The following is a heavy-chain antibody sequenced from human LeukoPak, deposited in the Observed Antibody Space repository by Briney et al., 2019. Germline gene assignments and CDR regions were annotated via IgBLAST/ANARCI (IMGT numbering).Heavy chain of an antibody. CDR3: ASSNCSSTSCRPYYFDY. CDR2: IYYSGST. Sequence: SETLSLTCTVSGGSISSYYWSWIRQPPGKGLEWIGYIYYSGSTNYNPSLKSRVTISVDTSKNQFSLKLSSVTAADTAVYYCASSNCSSTSCRPYYFDYWGQGTLVTVSS. CDR1: GGSISSYY. V-gene: IGHV4-59*01. D-gene: IGHD2-2*01. J-gene: IGHJ4*02.